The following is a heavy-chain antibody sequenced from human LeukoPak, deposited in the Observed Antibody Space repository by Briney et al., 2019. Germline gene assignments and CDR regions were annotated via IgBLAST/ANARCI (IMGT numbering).Heavy chain of an antibody. CDR1: GFIVSSNY. CDR3: AREGYYGSGSPPSLYFDY. J-gene: IGHJ4*02. Sequence: GGSLRLSCVASGFIVSSNYMNWVRQAPGKGLEWVAVTSSDLNVKLYADSVKGRFTISRDNSRSTLYLQMNSLRPEDTAIYYCAREGYYGSGSPPSLYFDYWGQGTLVTVSS. D-gene: IGHD3-10*01. CDR2: TSSDLNVK. V-gene: IGHV3-30*03.